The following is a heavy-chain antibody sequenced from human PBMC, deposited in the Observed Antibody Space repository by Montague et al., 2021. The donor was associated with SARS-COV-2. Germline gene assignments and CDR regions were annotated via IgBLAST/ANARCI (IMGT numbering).Heavy chain of an antibody. D-gene: IGHD3-3*01. V-gene: IGHV2-5*02. CDR2: IYWADDK. CDR1: GFSLSTSAVG. CDR3: AHLHTGFWSAYYST. J-gene: IGHJ5*02. Sequence: PALGKPTQTLTLTCTFSGFSLSTSAVGVGWIRQPPGKALQWLALIYWADDKRYSPSLKTRLTVTKDTSNNQVVLTMTNMDPVDTATYYCAHLHTGFWSAYYSTWGQGTLVTVSS.